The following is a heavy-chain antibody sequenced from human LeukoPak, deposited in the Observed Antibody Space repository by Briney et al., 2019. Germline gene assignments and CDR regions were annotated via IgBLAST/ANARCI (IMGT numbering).Heavy chain of an antibody. CDR3: AKDAAYNWNKGGNYYYYYYMDV. CDR2: IRYDGSNK. J-gene: IGHJ6*03. V-gene: IGHV3-30*02. D-gene: IGHD1/OR15-1a*01. Sequence: GGSLRLSCAASGFTFSSYGMHWVRQAPGKGLEWVAFIRYDGSNKYYADSVKGRFTISRDNSKNTLYLQMNSLRAEDTAVYYCAKDAAYNWNKGGNYYYYYYMDVWGKGTTVTVSS. CDR1: GFTFSSYG.